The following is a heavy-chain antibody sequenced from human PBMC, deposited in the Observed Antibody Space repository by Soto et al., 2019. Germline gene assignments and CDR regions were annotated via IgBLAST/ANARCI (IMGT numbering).Heavy chain of an antibody. CDR2: ISSNGGST. V-gene: IGHV3-64*01. J-gene: IGHJ4*02. CDR1: GFTFSSYA. CDR3: ARASDSGWYYFDY. D-gene: IGHD6-19*01. Sequence: GGSLRLSCAASGFTFSSYAMHWVRQAPGKGLEYVSAISSNGGSTYYANSVKGRFTISRDNSKNTLYLQMGSLRAEDMAVYYCARASDSGWYYFDYWGQGTLVTVSS.